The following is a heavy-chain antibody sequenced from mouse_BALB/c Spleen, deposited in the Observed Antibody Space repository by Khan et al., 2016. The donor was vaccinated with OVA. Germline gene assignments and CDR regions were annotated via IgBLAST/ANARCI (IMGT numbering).Heavy chain of an antibody. V-gene: IGHV14-4*02. CDR2: IDPASVDT. J-gene: IGHJ4*01. D-gene: IGHD4-1*01. CDR1: GFNIKDYY. Sequence: VQLQPSGAELVRSGASVKLSCTASGFNIKDYYIHWVKQRPEQSLEWIGWIDPASVDTEYAPKFQGKATMTAATSSKTAYLQLNSLTSEDTAVSYANAGGLGSDYAMAYSGQGTSVTVSS. CDR3: NAGGLGSDYAMAY.